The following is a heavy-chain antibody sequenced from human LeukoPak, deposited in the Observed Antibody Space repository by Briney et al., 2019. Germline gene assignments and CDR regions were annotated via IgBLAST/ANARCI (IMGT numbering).Heavy chain of an antibody. J-gene: IGHJ4*02. Sequence: PGGSLRLSCAPSAFTFSKYAMTWVRQAPGKGLEWVSSISAGAGNTYYADSVKGRFTISRDNSKNTLYLQMNSLRAEDTAVYYCAKGERDEGVDYWGQGTLVTVSS. CDR2: ISAGAGNT. V-gene: IGHV3-23*01. CDR1: AFTFSKYA. CDR3: AKGERDEGVDY.